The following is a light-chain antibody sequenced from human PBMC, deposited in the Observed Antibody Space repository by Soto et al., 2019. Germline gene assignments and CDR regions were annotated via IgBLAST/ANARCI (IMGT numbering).Light chain of an antibody. CDR3: SSYTTSITYV. V-gene: IGLV2-14*01. J-gene: IGLJ1*01. CDR2: EVS. Sequence: QSVLTQPASVSGYPGQSITISCTGTSSDVGDYNYVSWYQQHPGKAPKLMIYEVSNRPSGVSNRFSGSKSGNTASLTISGLQAEDEADYYCSSYTTSITYVFGTGTKVTVL. CDR1: SSDVGDYNY.